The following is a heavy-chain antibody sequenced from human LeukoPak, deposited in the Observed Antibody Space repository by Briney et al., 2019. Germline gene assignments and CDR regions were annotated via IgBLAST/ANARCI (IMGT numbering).Heavy chain of an antibody. J-gene: IGHJ5*02. V-gene: IGHV4-34*01. CDR2: IKHSGST. D-gene: IGHD3-9*01. CDR3: ARRLRYFDWLTYNWFDP. Sequence: PSETLSLTCAVYGGSFSGYYWSWIRQPPGKGLEWIGEIKHSGSTNYNPSLKSRVTISVDTSKNQFSLKLSSVTAADTAVYYCARRLRYFDWLTYNWFDPWGQGTLVTVSS. CDR1: GGSFSGYY.